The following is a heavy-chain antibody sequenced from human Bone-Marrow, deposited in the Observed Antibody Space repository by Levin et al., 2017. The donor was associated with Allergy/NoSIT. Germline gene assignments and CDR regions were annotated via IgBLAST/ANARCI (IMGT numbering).Heavy chain of an antibody. CDR2: IYWDEDK. CDR3: LSTSYLFVEVYSFGY. CDR1: GFSLSTSEVG. V-gene: IGHV2-5*02. Sequence: GSGPTLVKPTQTLTLTCTFSGFSLSTSEVGVGWIRQAPGRALEWLAVIYWDEDKRYSPFLKSRPTITKDTSKNQVVLKMTNMEPVVTATYYCLSTSYLFVEVYSFGYWGQGTLVSVSS. J-gene: IGHJ4*02. D-gene: IGHD3-10*02.